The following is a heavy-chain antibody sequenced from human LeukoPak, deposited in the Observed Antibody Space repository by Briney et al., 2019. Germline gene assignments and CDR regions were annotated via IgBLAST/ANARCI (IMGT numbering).Heavy chain of an antibody. D-gene: IGHD4-17*01. CDR2: INPSGGST. CDR1: GYTFTSYY. V-gene: IGHV1-46*01. CDR3: ARDRVLGTAVTTSLDY. J-gene: IGHJ4*02. Sequence: ASVKVSCKASGYTFTSYYMHWVRQAPGEGLEWMGIINPSGGSTSYAQKFQGRVTMTRDTSTSAVFMELSSLRSEDTAVYYCARDRVLGTAVTTSLDYWGQGTLVTVSS.